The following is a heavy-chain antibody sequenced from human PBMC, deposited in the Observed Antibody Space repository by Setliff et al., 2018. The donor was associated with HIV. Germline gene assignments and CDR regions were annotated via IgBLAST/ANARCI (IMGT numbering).Heavy chain of an antibody. J-gene: IGHJ6*03. CDR3: ARTTSLFPGMAAAQPWYYYYYMDV. Sequence: PSETLSLTCTVSSGSINSDYWSWIRQPPGKGLEWMGYIYYSGSTNYNPPLKSRVTMSIETSRNQFSLKLTSVTAADTAVYYCARTTSLFPGMAAAQPWYYYYYMDVWGKGTTVTVSS. D-gene: IGHD6-13*01. V-gene: IGHV4-59*08. CDR1: SGSINSDY. CDR2: IYYSGST.